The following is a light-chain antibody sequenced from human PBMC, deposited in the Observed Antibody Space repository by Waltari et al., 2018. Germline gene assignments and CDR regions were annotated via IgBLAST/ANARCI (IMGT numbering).Light chain of an antibody. CDR1: QGISSY. CDR2: AAS. Sequence: DIQLTQSPSFLSASVGDRVTITCRASQGISSYLAWYQQQPGEAPKLLISAASTLQSGVPSRFSGSGSGTEFTLTIRSLQPEDFATYYCQQLNSFPYTFGQGTKLEIK. CDR3: QQLNSFPYT. V-gene: IGKV1-9*01. J-gene: IGKJ2*01.